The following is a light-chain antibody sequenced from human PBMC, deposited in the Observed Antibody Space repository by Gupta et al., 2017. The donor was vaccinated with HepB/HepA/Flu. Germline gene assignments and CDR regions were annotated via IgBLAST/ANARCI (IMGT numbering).Light chain of an antibody. CDR1: SSNIGSNS. V-gene: IGLV1-47*01. J-gene: IGLJ2*01. CDR3: AAWDDSLNGPL. CDR2: RNN. Sequence: QSVLTQPPSASGTPGQRVTISCSGSSSNIGSNSVYWYQQFPGAAPKLLIYRNNHRPSGVPDRFSGSKSGTSASLAISGLRSEDEADYYCAAWDDSLNGPLFGGGTKLTVL.